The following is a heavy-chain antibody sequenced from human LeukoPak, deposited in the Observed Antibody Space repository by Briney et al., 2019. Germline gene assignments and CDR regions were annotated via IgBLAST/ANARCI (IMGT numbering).Heavy chain of an antibody. Sequence: GGSLRLSCEASGFTFINYAMTWVRQAPGKGPEWVSGFTGGGGGAYYADSVRGRFTISRDNSMNTLSLQMNSLRAEDTAIYYCARGHNSGSYYYMDVWGKGPRSPSP. CDR2: FTGGGGGA. CDR3: ARGHNSGSYYYMDV. V-gene: IGHV3-23*01. J-gene: IGHJ6*03. D-gene: IGHD6-19*01. CDR1: GFTFINYA.